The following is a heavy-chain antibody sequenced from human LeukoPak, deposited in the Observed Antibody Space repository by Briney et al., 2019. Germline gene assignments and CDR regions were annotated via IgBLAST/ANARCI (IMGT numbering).Heavy chain of an antibody. Sequence: SETLSLTCTVSSDSISDDYWRWIRQSPGKGLEYIGNIHFSGSTNYNPSLKRRVTISVDTSKNHFSLKLTSLTAADTAVYYCARTRRSGYDATYFYYYMDVWGQGTTVTVSS. CDR3: ARTRRSGYDATYFYYYMDV. CDR1: SDSISDDY. CDR2: IHFSGST. V-gene: IGHV4-59*01. D-gene: IGHD3-3*01. J-gene: IGHJ6*03.